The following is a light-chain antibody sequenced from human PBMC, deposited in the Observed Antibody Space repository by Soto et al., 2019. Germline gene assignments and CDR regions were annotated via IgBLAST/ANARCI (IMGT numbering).Light chain of an antibody. Sequence: EIVMTQSPATLSLSPGERATLSCRASQSVSSNLAWYQQKPGQAPRLLIYGASTRATGIPARFSGSGSGTEFTLTISSLQSEDFAVYYCQQYNYWPPLYTFGQGTKLEIK. CDR1: QSVSSN. V-gene: IGKV3-15*01. J-gene: IGKJ2*01. CDR3: QQYNYWPPLYT. CDR2: GAS.